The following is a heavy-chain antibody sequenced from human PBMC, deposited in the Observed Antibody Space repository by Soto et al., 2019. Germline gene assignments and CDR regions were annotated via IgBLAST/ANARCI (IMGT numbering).Heavy chain of an antibody. CDR3: ARLIIGSSWNYYYYGMDV. Sequence: RSLRLSGAAPVFTCSRYSMNWVRQAPGKWLEWVSSISSSSSYIYYADSVKGRFTISRDNAKNSLYLQINSLRAEDTAVYYCARLIIGSSWNYYYYGMDVWGQGTTVTVS. J-gene: IGHJ6*02. V-gene: IGHV3-21*01. CDR2: ISSSSSYI. CDR1: VFTCSRYS. D-gene: IGHD6-13*01.